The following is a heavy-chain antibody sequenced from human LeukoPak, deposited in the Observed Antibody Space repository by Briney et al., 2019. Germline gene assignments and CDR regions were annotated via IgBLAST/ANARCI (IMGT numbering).Heavy chain of an antibody. D-gene: IGHD4-17*01. CDR2: IYYSGST. Sequence: SETLSLTCTVSGGSISSYYWSWIRQPPGKGLEWIGYIYYSGSTNYNPSLKSRVTISVDTSKNQFSLKLSSVTAADTAVYYCARGDYGDYPRYYSDYWGQGTLVTVSS. V-gene: IGHV4-59*12. CDR3: ARGDYGDYPRYYSDY. CDR1: GGSISSYY. J-gene: IGHJ4*02.